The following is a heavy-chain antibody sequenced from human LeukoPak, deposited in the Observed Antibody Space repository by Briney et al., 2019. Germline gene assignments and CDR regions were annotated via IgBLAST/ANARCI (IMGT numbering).Heavy chain of an antibody. J-gene: IGHJ6*04. V-gene: IGHV1-69*13. D-gene: IGHD2-2*01. CDR2: IIPIFGTA. CDR3: ARVDDIVVVPAAMGVRSGAYYYYGMDV. CDR1: GGTFSSYA. Sequence: GASVKVSCKASGGTFSSYAISWVRQAPGQGLEWMGGIIPIFGTANYAQKFQGRVTITAHESTSTAYTELSSLRSEDTAVYYCARVDDIVVVPAAMGVRSGAYYYYGMDVWGKGTTVTVSS.